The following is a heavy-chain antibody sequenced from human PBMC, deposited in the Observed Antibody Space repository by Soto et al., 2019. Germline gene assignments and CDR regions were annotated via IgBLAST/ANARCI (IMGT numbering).Heavy chain of an antibody. D-gene: IGHD3-22*01. J-gene: IGHJ4*02. CDR2: ISYDGSNK. V-gene: IGHV3-30*18. CDR3: AKDYYDSSGCDY. Sequence: QVQLVESGGGVVQPERSLRLSCAASGFTFSSYGMHWVRQAPGKGLEWVAVISYDGSNKYYADSVKGRFTISRDNSKNTLYLQMNSLRAEDTAVYYCAKDYYDSSGCDYWGQGTLVTVSS. CDR1: GFTFSSYG.